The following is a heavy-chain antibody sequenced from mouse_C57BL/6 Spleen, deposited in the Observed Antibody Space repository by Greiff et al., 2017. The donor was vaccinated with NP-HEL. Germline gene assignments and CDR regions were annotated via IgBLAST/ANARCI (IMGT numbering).Heavy chain of an antibody. CDR1: GFTFSSYT. V-gene: IGHV5-9*01. CDR2: ISGGGGNT. D-gene: IGHD2-4*01. J-gene: IGHJ2*01. Sequence: EVQLVESGGGLVKPGGSLKLSCAASGFTFSSYTMSWVRQTPEKRLEWVATISGGGGNTYYPDSVKGRFTISRDNAKNTLYLQMSSLRSEDTALYYCARQEGLSDYGYFDYWGQGTTLTVSS. CDR3: ARQEGLSDYGYFDY.